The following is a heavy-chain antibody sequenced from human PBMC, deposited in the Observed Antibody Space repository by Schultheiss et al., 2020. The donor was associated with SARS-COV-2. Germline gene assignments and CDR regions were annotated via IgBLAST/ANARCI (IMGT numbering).Heavy chain of an antibody. CDR2: IRSKAYGRTT. Sequence: GGSLRLSCTASGFTFGDHAMSWVRQAPGKGLEWVGFIRSKAYGRTTEYAASVKGRFTISRDDSKSIAYLQMNSLKTEYTAVYYCTRDHDYDILAGYTSHYYYYGRDVWGQGTAVTVSS. V-gene: IGHV3-49*04. CDR3: TRDHDYDILAGYTSHYYYYGRDV. J-gene: IGHJ6*02. CDR1: GFTFGDHA. D-gene: IGHD3-9*01.